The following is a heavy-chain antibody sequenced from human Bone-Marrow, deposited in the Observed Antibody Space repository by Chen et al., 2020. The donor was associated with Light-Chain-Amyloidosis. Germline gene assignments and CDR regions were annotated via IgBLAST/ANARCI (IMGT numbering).Heavy chain of an antibody. J-gene: IGHJ3*02. Sequence: EVQLVESGGGLLQRGGSLRLSCAASGFAFSSSAMRWVGQAPGKGLAWVSPIVGGGSLRLYGASVEFPFTISSINSNNALFLQVHSLVSEVTAVYYCAKDISYDDILPGYPADAFDIWGQGTMVTVSS. CDR1: GFAFSSSA. D-gene: IGHD3-9*01. V-gene: IGHV3-23*04. CDR3: AKDISYDDILPGYPADAFDI. CDR2: IVGGGSLR.